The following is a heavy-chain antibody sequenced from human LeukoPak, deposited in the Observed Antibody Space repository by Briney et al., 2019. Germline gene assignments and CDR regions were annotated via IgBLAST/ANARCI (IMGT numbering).Heavy chain of an antibody. CDR1: GFTFGSYW. CDR3: AKADCSGGSCYSARGYFQH. CDR2: INSDGSST. D-gene: IGHD2-15*01. Sequence: GGSLRLSCAASGFTFGSYWMHWVRQAPGKGPVWVSRINSDGSSTSYADSAKGRFTISRDNSKNTLYLQMNTLRAEDTAVYYCAKADCSGGSCYSARGYFQHWGQGTLVTVSS. J-gene: IGHJ1*01. V-gene: IGHV3-74*01.